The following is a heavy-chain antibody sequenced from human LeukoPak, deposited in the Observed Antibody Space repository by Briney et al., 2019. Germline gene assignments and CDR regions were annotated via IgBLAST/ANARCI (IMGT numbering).Heavy chain of an antibody. Sequence: PSGTLSLTCTVSGGSISGYYWSWIRQPPGKGLEWIGYIYYSGSTNYNPSLKSRVIISLDTSKSHFSLKLSSVTAADTAVYYCAKGAAAHYAAFDIWGQGTMVTVSS. CDR2: IYYSGST. CDR1: GGSISGYY. D-gene: IGHD2-2*01. CDR3: AKGAAAHYAAFDI. V-gene: IGHV4-59*01. J-gene: IGHJ3*02.